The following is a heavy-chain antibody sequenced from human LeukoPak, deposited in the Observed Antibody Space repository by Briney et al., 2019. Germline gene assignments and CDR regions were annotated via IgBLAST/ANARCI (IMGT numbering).Heavy chain of an antibody. CDR2: ISNSGSTI. V-gene: IGHV3-48*03. J-gene: IGHJ4*02. Sequence: PGGSLRLSCVASGFAFSSFEMNWVRQAPGEGLEWISYISNSGSTIYYADSVKGRFTISRDNSKNTLYLQMNSLRAEDTAVYYCATSPPGDSSGWYYFDYWGQGTLVTVSS. D-gene: IGHD6-19*01. CDR1: GFAFSSFE. CDR3: ATSPPGDSSGWYYFDY.